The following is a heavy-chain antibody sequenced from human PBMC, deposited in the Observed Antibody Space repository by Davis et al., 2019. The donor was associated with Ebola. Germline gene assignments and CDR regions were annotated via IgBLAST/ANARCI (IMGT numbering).Heavy chain of an antibody. D-gene: IGHD2-2*02. CDR1: GGSVTSGSYY. J-gene: IGHJ4*02. V-gene: IGHV4-61*01. Sequence: PSETLSLTCTVSGGSVTSGSYYWSWIRQPPGKGLEWIGYIYYSGSTNYNPSLKSRVTISVDTSKNQFSLKLSSVTAADTAVYYCAADIVLVAGVIPVFDYWGQGTLVTVSS. CDR2: IYYSGST. CDR3: AADIVLVAGVIPVFDY.